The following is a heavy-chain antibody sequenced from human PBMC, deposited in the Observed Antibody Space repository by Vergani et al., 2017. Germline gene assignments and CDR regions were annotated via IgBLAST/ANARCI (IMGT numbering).Heavy chain of an antibody. J-gene: IGHJ4*02. CDR2: ISSSGSTI. Sequence: QVQLVESGGGLVKPGGSLRLSCAASRFPFSDYYMSWIRQAPGKGLEWVSYISSSGSTIYYADSVKGRFTISRDNAKNSLYLQRNSLRAEDTAVYYCAGPIRTHYYGSGSFDYWGQGTLVTVSS. CDR3: AGPIRTHYYGSGSFDY. CDR1: RFPFSDYY. V-gene: IGHV3-11*01. D-gene: IGHD3-10*01.